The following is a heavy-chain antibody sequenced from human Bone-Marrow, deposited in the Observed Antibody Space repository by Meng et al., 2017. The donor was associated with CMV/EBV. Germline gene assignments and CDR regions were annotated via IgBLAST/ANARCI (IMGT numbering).Heavy chain of an antibody. D-gene: IGHD4-17*01. V-gene: IGHV3-23*01. J-gene: IGHJ2*01. CDR3: AKATQRFGDYVWYFDL. CDR1: FMFSYCA. CDR2: LSGSFLST. Sequence: FMFSYCAMTGLRQPQGKGRAGVATLSGSFLSTYCAAGVKGRLTIPGDSYENTVHLQMNRPRAGDTAVYYCAKATQRFGDYVWYFDLWGRGTLVTVSS.